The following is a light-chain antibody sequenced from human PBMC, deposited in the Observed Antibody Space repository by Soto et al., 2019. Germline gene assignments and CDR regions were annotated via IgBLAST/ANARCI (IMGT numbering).Light chain of an antibody. Sequence: QSVLTQPPSASGTPGQWVTISCSGSSSNIGSNYVYWYQQLPGTAPKLLIYRNNQRPSGVPDRFSGSKSGTSASLAISGLRSEDEADYYCAAWDDSLSGSYVFGTGTKVTVL. CDR1: SSNIGSNY. CDR2: RNN. V-gene: IGLV1-47*01. J-gene: IGLJ1*01. CDR3: AAWDDSLSGSYV.